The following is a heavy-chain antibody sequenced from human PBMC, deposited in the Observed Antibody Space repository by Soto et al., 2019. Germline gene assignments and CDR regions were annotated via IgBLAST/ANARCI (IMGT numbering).Heavy chain of an antibody. D-gene: IGHD7-27*01. Sequence: GESLKISCAASGFTFSSYAMSWVRQAPGKGLEWVSAISGSGGSTYYADSVKGRFTISRDNSKNTLYLQMNSLRAEDTAVYYCAKAFKANWGSRVYIWYFDLWGRGTLVTVSS. V-gene: IGHV3-23*01. CDR1: GFTFSSYA. CDR2: ISGSGGST. CDR3: AKAFKANWGSRVYIWYFDL. J-gene: IGHJ2*01.